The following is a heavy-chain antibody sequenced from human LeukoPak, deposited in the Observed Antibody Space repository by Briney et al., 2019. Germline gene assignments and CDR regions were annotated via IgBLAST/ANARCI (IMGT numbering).Heavy chain of an antibody. V-gene: IGHV4-34*01. D-gene: IGHD2-15*01. CDR1: GGSFSGYY. CDR2: INHSGST. CDR3: ARHVRQDCSGGSCYHPRFDY. Sequence: SETLSLTCAVYGGSFSGYYWSWIRQPPGKGLEWIGEINHSGSTNYNPSLKSRVTISVDTSKNQFSLKLSSVTAADTAVYYCARHVRQDCSGGSCYHPRFDYWGQGTLVTVSS. J-gene: IGHJ4*02.